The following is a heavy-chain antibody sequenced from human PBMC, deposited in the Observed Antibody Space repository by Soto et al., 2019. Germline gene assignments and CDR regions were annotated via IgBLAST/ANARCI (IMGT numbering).Heavy chain of an antibody. D-gene: IGHD6-19*01. CDR1: GYTFTGYY. Sequence: GASVKVSSKASGYTFTGYYMHWVRQAPGQGLEWMGWINPNSGGTNYAQKFQGRVTMTRDTSISTAYMELSRLRSDDTAVYYCATASWGSGWFNGWFDPWGQGTLVTVSS. V-gene: IGHV1-2*02. J-gene: IGHJ5*02. CDR2: INPNSGGT. CDR3: ATASWGSGWFNGWFDP.